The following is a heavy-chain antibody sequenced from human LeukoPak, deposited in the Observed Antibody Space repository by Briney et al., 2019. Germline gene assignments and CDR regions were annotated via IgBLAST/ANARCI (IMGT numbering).Heavy chain of an antibody. Sequence: GGSVKDSCKASGCTFTSYYRHWVGQAPGQGLEWMGWINPNSGATNYAQKFQGRVTMTRDTSISTAYMELSRLRSDDTAAYYCAKVVGATNFDYWGQGTLVTVSS. CDR3: AKVVGATNFDY. J-gene: IGHJ4*02. V-gene: IGHV1-2*02. CDR1: GCTFTSYY. CDR2: INPNSGAT. D-gene: IGHD1-26*01.